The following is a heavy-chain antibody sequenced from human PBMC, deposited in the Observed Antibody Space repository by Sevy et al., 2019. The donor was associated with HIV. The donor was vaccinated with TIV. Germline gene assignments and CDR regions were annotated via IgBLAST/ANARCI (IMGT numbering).Heavy chain of an antibody. J-gene: IGHJ4*02. V-gene: IGHV1-3*01. D-gene: IGHD6-19*01. CDR2: INGGNGNT. CDR3: ARYSSGRGFDY. Sequence: ASVKVSCKTSDYTTTAYAIHWVRQAPGQGLEWMGWINGGNGNTQYSQNFQGRVTVTGDTYANTAYMELTSLRYEDTAVYYCARYSSGRGFDYWGQGTLVTVSS. CDR1: DYTTTAYA.